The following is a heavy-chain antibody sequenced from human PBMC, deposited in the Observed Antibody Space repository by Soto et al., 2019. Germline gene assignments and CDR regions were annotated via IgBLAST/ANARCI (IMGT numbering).Heavy chain of an antibody. CDR1: GGTFSSYA. J-gene: IGHJ5*02. Sequence: SVKVSCKASGGTFSSYAISWVRQAPGQGLEWMGGIIPIFGTANYAQKFQGRVTITADESTSTAYMELSSLRSEDTAVYYCAVRYCSGGSCYGWFDPWGQGTLVTVSA. CDR3: AVRYCSGGSCYGWFDP. V-gene: IGHV1-69*13. D-gene: IGHD2-15*01. CDR2: IIPIFGTA.